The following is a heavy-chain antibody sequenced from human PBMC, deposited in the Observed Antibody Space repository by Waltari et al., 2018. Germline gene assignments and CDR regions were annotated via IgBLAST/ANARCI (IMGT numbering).Heavy chain of an antibody. Sequence: QVHMEESGGGVVQPGKSLNLTCEVSGFIFGGFALHLVRQAPGKGLEGVALISYAESVKLYAKSVSGRFTVARDNSKNTLFLQMNNVRPDDTAVYYCAIEPAPWGGKLHSWGQGTLVTVSS. V-gene: IGHV3-30*14. CDR2: ISYAESVK. CDR3: AIEPAPWGGKLHS. CDR1: GFIFGGFA. J-gene: IGHJ5*02. D-gene: IGHD1-1*01.